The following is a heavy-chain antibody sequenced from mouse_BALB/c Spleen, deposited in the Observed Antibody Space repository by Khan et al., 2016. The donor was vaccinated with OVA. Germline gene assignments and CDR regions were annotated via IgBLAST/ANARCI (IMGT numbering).Heavy chain of an antibody. CDR1: GYTFTSYY. J-gene: IGHJ3*01. Sequence: QVQLQQPGAELVKPGASVKLSCKASGYTFTSYYMYWVKQRPGQGLEWIGGINPSNGGTNFNEKFKSKATLTVDKSSSTAYMQLSSLTSEDSAVXYCTRGGECATKISWFAYWGQGTLVTVSA. CDR3: TRGGECATKISWFAY. CDR2: INPSNGGT. V-gene: IGHV1S81*02. D-gene: IGHD2-4*01.